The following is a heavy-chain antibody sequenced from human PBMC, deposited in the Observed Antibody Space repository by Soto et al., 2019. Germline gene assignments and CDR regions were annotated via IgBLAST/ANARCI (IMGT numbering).Heavy chain of an antibody. CDR2: INPSSGGR. V-gene: IGHV1-2*02. CDR1: GYTFIDDY. CDR3: ARARPINTPYNDFDP. Sequence: GASVKLSCKTSGYTFIDDYIHWVRQAHEQGLVWMGWINPSSGGRDYAQKFQGRITMTRDTSISTAYMELSRLRSDDTAGYYCARARPINTPYNDFDPWGKGTLVTVSS. J-gene: IGHJ5*02. D-gene: IGHD1-1*01.